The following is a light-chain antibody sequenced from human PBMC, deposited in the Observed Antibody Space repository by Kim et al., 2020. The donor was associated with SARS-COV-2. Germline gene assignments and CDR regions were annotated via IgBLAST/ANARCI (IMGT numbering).Light chain of an antibody. CDR2: DVS. CDR1: SSDVGGYNF. V-gene: IGLV2-14*03. Sequence: QCALTDPASVAGTPGQSITISCTGTSSDVGGYNFVSWYQQHPGKAPKLIIYDVSSRPSRVSNRFSGSKSGNTASLTISGLQAEDEADYYCTSYTSTGPLYVFGSGTRVTVL. J-gene: IGLJ1*01. CDR3: TSYTSTGPLYV.